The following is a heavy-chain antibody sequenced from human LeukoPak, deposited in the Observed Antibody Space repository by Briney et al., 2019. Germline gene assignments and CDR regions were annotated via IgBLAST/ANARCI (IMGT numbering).Heavy chain of an antibody. Sequence: PGGSLRLSCAASGSTFSSYWMHWVRQAPGKGLVWVSRINSDGSSTSYADSVKGRFTISRDNAKNTLYLQMNSLRAEDTAVYYCARDYYDSSGVDYWGQGTLVTVSS. CDR1: GSTFSSYW. J-gene: IGHJ4*02. CDR3: ARDYYDSSGVDY. CDR2: INSDGSST. V-gene: IGHV3-74*01. D-gene: IGHD3-22*01.